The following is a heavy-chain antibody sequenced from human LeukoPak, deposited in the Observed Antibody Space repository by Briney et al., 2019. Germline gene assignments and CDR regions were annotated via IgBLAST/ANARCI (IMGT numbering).Heavy chain of an antibody. CDR2: IYYAGSA. V-gene: IGHV4-59*01. Sequence: SETLSLTCTVSGDSLRSYYWTWIRQPPGKGLEWIGYIYYAGSANYNPSLKGRVTISVDTSKNQFSLKLTSVTTADTAVYYCARGQPYQPLPVDYWGQGTLVTVSS. CDR3: ARGQPYQPLPVDY. D-gene: IGHD2-2*01. J-gene: IGHJ4*02. CDR1: GDSLRSYY.